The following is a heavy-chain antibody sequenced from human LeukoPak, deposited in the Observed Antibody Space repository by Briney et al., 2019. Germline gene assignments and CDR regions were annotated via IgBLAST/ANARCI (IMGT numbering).Heavy chain of an antibody. CDR1: GFTFSSYG. CDR3: AELGITMIGGV. CDR2: ISGSGGST. J-gene: IGHJ6*04. V-gene: IGHV3-23*01. D-gene: IGHD3-10*02. Sequence: WGSLRLSCAASGFTFSSYGMSWVRQAPGKGLEWVSAISGSGGSTYYADSVKGRFTISRDNAKNSLYLQMNSLRAEDTAVYYCAELGITMIGGVWGKGTTVTISS.